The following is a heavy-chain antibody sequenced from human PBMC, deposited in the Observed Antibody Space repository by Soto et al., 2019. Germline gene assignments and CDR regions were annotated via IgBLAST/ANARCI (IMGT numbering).Heavy chain of an antibody. V-gene: IGHV3-48*01. D-gene: IGHD4-17*01. J-gene: IGHJ4*02. CDR1: GFTFSNHV. Sequence: EEQLVESGGGLVQPGGSLRLSCAASGFTFSNHVMNWVRQAPGRGLEWVSSINRDSNTFYADSVKGRFTISRDNAKDSLYRQLNSLRADDTAVYYCVNGDYYVGQGTRVTVSS. CDR3: VNGDYY. CDR2: INRDSNT.